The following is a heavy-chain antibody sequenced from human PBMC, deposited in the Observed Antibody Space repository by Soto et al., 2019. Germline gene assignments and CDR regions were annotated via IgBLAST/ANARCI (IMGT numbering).Heavy chain of an antibody. CDR1: GGSISSYS. CDR3: ARDSNVRYYGMDV. J-gene: IGHJ6*02. D-gene: IGHD4-4*01. V-gene: IGHV4-59*01. Sequence: QVQLQESGPGLVKPSETLSLTCTVSGGSISSYSWSWIRQPPGKGLEWIGYIYYSGSTNYNPSLKSRVTISVDTSKNQFSLKLSSVTAADTAVYYCARDSNVRYYGMDVWGQGTTVTVSS. CDR2: IYYSGST.